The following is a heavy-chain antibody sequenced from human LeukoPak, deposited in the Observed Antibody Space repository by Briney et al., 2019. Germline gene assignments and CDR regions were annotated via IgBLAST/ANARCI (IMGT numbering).Heavy chain of an antibody. CDR3: AKNLVVGINQI. CDR2: ISGSGGST. J-gene: IGHJ3*02. Sequence: PVGSLRPSSAPSGFTPSSYGMSSVPQAPGNGLEWVSAISGSGGSTYYADSVKGRFTISRDNSKNTLYLQMNSLRAEDTAVYYCAKNLVVGINQIWGQGTMVTVSS. CDR1: GFTPSSYG. V-gene: IGHV3-23*01. D-gene: IGHD3-22*01.